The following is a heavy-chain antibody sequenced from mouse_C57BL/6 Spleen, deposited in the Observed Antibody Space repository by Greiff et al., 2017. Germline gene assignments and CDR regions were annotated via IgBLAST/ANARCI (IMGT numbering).Heavy chain of an antibody. D-gene: IGHD2-3*01. V-gene: IGHV3-6*01. Sequence: EVQLQQSGPGLVKPSQSLSLTCSVTGYSITSGYYWNWIRQFPGNKLEWMGYISYDGSNNYNPSLKNRISITHDTSKNQFFLKLNSVTTEDTATDYCARDDGYYRAMDYWGQGTSVTVSS. J-gene: IGHJ4*01. CDR3: ARDDGYYRAMDY. CDR2: ISYDGSN. CDR1: GYSITSGYY.